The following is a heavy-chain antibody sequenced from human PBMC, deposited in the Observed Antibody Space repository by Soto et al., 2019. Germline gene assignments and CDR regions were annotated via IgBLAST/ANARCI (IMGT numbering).Heavy chain of an antibody. J-gene: IGHJ6*02. Sequence: GASVKVSCKASGYTFTSYAMHWVRQAPGQRLEWMGWINAGNGNTKYSQKFQGRVTITRDTSASTAYMELSSLRSEDTAVYYCARGYCSSTSCYVGGPYYYYGMDVWGQGTTVTVSS. CDR2: INAGNGNT. CDR3: ARGYCSSTSCYVGGPYYYYGMDV. D-gene: IGHD2-2*01. V-gene: IGHV1-3*01. CDR1: GYTFTSYA.